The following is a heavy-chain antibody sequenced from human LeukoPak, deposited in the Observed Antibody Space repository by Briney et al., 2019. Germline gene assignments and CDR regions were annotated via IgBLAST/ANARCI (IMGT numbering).Heavy chain of an antibody. CDR1: GFTFSNYA. CDR2: ISNSGDIT. Sequence: GGSLRLSCAASGFTFSNYAMTWVRQAPGRGLEWVSSISNSGDITNYADSVKGRFTISRDNSKNTLYLQMNNLRAEDTAVYYCARRSGYYWDAFDIWGQGTMVTVSS. J-gene: IGHJ3*02. V-gene: IGHV3-23*01. CDR3: ARRSGYYWDAFDI. D-gene: IGHD3-22*01.